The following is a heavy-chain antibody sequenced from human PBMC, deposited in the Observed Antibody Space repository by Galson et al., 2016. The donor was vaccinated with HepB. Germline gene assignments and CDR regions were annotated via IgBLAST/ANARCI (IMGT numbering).Heavy chain of an antibody. J-gene: IGHJ5*01. CDR1: GDSVSSNSAV. CDR3: ARAGRRQVGTGDWFDS. CDR2: TYYGSNWLS. V-gene: IGHV6-1*01. D-gene: IGHD1-1*01. Sequence: CATSGDSVSSNSAVWNWIRQSPSRGLEWLGRTYYGSNWLSDYAASVRSRITVNADTPKNQFSLHLNSVTPDDTAVYYCARAGRRQVGTGDWFDSWGQGILVTVSS.